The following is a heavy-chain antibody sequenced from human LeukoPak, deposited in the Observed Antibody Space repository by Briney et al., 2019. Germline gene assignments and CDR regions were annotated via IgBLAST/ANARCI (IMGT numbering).Heavy chain of an antibody. CDR3: AREEYSYGPYYFDY. CDR1: GFTFDDYA. J-gene: IGHJ4*02. D-gene: IGHD5-18*01. Sequence: GGSLRLSCAASGFTFDDYAMHWVRQAPGKGLEWVADISYDGSNKYYADSVKGRFTISRDNSKNTLYLQMNSLRAEDTAVYYCAREEYSYGPYYFDYWGQGTLVTVSS. CDR2: ISYDGSNK. V-gene: IGHV3-30-3*01.